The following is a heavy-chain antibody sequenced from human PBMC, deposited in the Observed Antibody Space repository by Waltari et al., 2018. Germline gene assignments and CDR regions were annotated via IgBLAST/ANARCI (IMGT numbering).Heavy chain of an antibody. V-gene: IGHV3-23*01. CDR1: GFPFGAYA. CDR3: AKDPSYSANSYYFDQ. J-gene: IGHJ4*02. CDR2: LSGSGAGT. Sequence: VQLSESGGGLAQPVGSLTLSCAASGFPFGAYALTWVRQAPGKGLGWVSSLSGSGAGTYYVASVRGRFTISRDNSKSTLYLQMNSLRADDSAVYYCAKDPSYSANSYYFDQWGQGILVTVSS. D-gene: IGHD1-26*01.